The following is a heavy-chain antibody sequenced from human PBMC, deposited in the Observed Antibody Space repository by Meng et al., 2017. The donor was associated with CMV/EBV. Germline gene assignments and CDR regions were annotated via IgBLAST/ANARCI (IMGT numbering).Heavy chain of an antibody. J-gene: IGHJ6*02. D-gene: IGHD3-22*01. V-gene: IGHV3-11*04. Sequence: SGYYWGWIRQPPGKGLEWISYISSSGSSIYYADSVKGRFTFSRDNAKNSLYLQMNSLRAEDTAVYYCARGPNYYDSKYYYYGMDVWGQGTTVTVSS. CDR2: ISSSGSSI. CDR3: ARGPNYYDSKYYYYGMDV. CDR1: SGYY.